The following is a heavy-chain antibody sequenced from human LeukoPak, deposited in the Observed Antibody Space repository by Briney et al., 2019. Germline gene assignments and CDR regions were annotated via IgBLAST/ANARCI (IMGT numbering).Heavy chain of an antibody. J-gene: IGHJ4*02. CDR3: AEYDILTVYSYYFDY. CDR2: INHSGST. V-gene: IGHV4-34*01. D-gene: IGHD3-9*01. Sequence: SETVSLTCAVYGGSFSGYYWSWIRQPPGKGLEWIGEINHSGSTNYNPSLKSRVTISVDTCKNQFSLKLSSVTAADTAVYYCAEYDILTVYSYYFDYGAREPLVPASS. CDR1: GGSFSGYY.